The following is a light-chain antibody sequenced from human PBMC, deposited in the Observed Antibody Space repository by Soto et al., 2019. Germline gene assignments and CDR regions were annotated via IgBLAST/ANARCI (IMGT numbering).Light chain of an antibody. CDR1: QTVSSRY. J-gene: IGKJ1*01. CDR2: GAS. Sequence: EIVLTQSPGTLSLSPGERGTLSCRASQTVSSRYLVWYQQKPGQAPRLLIYGASSRATGIPDRFSGSGSGTDFTLTISRLEPEDFAVYYCQQYGSSPWTFGQGTKVEI. CDR3: QQYGSSPWT. V-gene: IGKV3-20*01.